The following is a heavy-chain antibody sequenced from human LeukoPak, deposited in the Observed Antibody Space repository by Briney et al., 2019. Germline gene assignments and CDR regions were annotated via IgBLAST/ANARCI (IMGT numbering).Heavy chain of an antibody. CDR2: ITSSSSYI. J-gene: IGHJ6*03. Sequence: GGSLRLSCAASGFTFSSYSMNWVRQAPGKGLEWVSSITSSSSYIYYADSVKGRFTISRDNAKNSLYLQMNSLRAEDTAVYYCARDPYSGSYGDSYYYYMDVWGKGTTVTISS. D-gene: IGHD1-26*01. V-gene: IGHV3-21*01. CDR3: ARDPYSGSYGDSYYYYMDV. CDR1: GFTFSSYS.